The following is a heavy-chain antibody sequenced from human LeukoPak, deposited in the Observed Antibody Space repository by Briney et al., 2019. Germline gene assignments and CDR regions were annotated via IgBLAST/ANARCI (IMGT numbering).Heavy chain of an antibody. Sequence: GRSLRLSCAASGFTFADYAMHWVRQAPGKGLEWVSGISWNSGSIGYADSVKGRFTISRDNAKNSLYLQMNSLRAEDTALYYCAKSAAKRWLQLYFDYWGQGTLVTVSS. CDR1: GFTFADYA. D-gene: IGHD5-24*01. V-gene: IGHV3-9*01. CDR2: ISWNSGSI. CDR3: AKSAAKRWLQLYFDY. J-gene: IGHJ4*02.